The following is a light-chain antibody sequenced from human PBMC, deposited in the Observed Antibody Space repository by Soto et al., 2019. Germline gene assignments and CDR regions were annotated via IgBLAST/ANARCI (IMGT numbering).Light chain of an antibody. V-gene: IGLV1-44*01. CDR3: VTWHDSLNGRGVV. Sequence: HSVLTQPPSTSGTPGQRVTISCSGSSSNIGGNSVNWYQHLPGTAPKLLIYSNNQRPSGVPDRFSGSKSGTSATLAIRGLQSEDEAVYYCVTWHDSLNGRGVVFGGGTKLTVL. CDR2: SNN. J-gene: IGLJ2*01. CDR1: SSNIGGNS.